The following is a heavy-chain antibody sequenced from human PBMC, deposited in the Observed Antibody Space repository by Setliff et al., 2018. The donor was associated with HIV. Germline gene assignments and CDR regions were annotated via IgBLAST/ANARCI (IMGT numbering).Heavy chain of an antibody. D-gene: IGHD6-13*01. V-gene: IGHV3-23*01. Sequence: GGSLRLSCAASGFTFSTYAMSWVRQAPGKGLEWVSDISGIGSSTYYADSVKGRFTISRDNSKNTLYLQMNSLRAEDTAVYYCMTRELGSAGWGQGTLVTVSS. J-gene: IGHJ4*02. CDR3: MTRELGSAG. CDR1: GFTFSTYA. CDR2: ISGIGSST.